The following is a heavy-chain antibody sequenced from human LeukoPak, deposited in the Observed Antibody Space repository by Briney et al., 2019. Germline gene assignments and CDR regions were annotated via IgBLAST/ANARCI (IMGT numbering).Heavy chain of an antibody. CDR2: INHSGST. J-gene: IGHJ4*02. V-gene: IGHV4-34*01. CDR1: GGSFSGYY. Sequence: PSETLSLTCAVYGGSFSGYYWSWIRQPPGKGLEWIGEINHSGSTNYNPSLKSRVTISVDTSKNQFSLKLSSVTAADTAVYYCARGGPSSKYLGGVIVPFDYWGQGTLVTVSS. D-gene: IGHD3-16*02. CDR3: ARGGPSSKYLGGVIVPFDY.